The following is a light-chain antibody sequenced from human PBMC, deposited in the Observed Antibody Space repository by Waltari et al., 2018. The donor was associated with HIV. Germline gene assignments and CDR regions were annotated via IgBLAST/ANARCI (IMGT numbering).Light chain of an antibody. CDR3: AAWDDSLWV. Sequence: QSVLTQPPSASGTPVQRVTITCSGTSPNIGSNYVYWYQHLPGKAPKLLIYTNNQRPAGVPDRFSGSKSGTSASLAISGLRSEDEADYYCAAWDDSLWVVGGGTKLTVL. J-gene: IGLJ3*02. V-gene: IGLV1-47*01. CDR2: TNN. CDR1: SPNIGSNY.